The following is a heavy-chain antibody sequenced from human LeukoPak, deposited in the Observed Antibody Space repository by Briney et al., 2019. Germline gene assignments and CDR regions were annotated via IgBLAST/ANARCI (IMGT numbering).Heavy chain of an antibody. J-gene: IGHJ4*02. D-gene: IGHD6-19*01. CDR3: ARRSGIAVAGAFDY. CDR2: VSSSGTTI. V-gene: IGHV3-11*01. Sequence: PVQSLDSPSVVSSSGTTIDYADSVKGRFTISRDNAKNSLYLQMNSLRAEDTAVYYCARRSGIAVAGAFDYWGQGTLVTVSS.